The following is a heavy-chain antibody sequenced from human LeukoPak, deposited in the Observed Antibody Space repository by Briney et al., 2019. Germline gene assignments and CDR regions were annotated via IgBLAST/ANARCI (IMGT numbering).Heavy chain of an antibody. D-gene: IGHD2-2*01. V-gene: IGHV4-4*02. J-gene: IGHJ5*02. Sequence: SETLSHTCAVSGGSISSSNWWNWVRQTPEKGLEWIGEIHHKWGANYNPSLKSRLTISVDKSKNQVSLRLSSVAAADTALYYCARAQEGCSRASCYLEPWGQGTLVTVSS. CDR1: GGSISSSNW. CDR3: ARAQEGCSRASCYLEP. CDR2: IHHKWGA.